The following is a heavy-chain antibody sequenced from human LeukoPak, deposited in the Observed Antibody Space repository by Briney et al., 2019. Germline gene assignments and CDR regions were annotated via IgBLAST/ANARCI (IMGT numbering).Heavy chain of an antibody. CDR2: ISYDGSNK. Sequence: GWSLRLSCAASGFTFSSFGMHWVRQAPGKGLEWVAVISYDGSNKYYADSVKGRFTISRDNSKNTLYLQVNSLRAEDTAVYYCASQVVVTVPQRDYWGQGTLVTVSS. J-gene: IGHJ4*02. D-gene: IGHD2-21*02. V-gene: IGHV3-30*03. CDR1: GFTFSSFG. CDR3: ASQVVVTVPQRDY.